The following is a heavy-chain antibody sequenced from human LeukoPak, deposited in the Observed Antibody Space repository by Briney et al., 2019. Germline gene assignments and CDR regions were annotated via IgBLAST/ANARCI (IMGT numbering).Heavy chain of an antibody. D-gene: IGHD2-8*01. J-gene: IGHJ4*02. V-gene: IGHV3-48*02. Sequence: GGSLRLSCAASGFTFSSYSMNWVRQAPGKGLEWVSYISSSSSTIYYADSVKGRSTISRDNSKNTLYLQMNSLRDEDSAAYYCARVYLERLTAGYFDHWGQGTWVTVSP. CDR3: ARVYLERLTAGYFDH. CDR2: ISSSSSTI. CDR1: GFTFSSYS.